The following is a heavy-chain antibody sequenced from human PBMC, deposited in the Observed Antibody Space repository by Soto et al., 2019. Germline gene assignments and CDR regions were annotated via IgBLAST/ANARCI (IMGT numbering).Heavy chain of an antibody. CDR3: VGYWNYYGMDV. CDR1: VGSISSCGYY. Sequence: SETLSLTCTVSVGSISSCGYYWSWIRQHPGKGLEWIGYIYYSGSTYYNPSLKSRVTISVDTSKNQFSLKLSSVTAADTAVYYCVGYWNYYGMDVWGQGTTVTVSS. J-gene: IGHJ6*02. D-gene: IGHD1-1*01. V-gene: IGHV4-31*03. CDR2: IYYSGST.